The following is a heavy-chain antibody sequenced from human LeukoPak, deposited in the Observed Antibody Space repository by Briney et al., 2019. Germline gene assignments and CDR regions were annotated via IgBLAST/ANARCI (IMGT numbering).Heavy chain of an antibody. CDR2: INPSGGST. V-gene: IGHV1-46*01. CDR3: ARVKPNYYDSSAYGTFDI. J-gene: IGHJ3*02. Sequence: ASVKVSCKASGYTFTSYYMHWVRQAPGQGLEWMGIINPSGGSTSYAHKFQGRVTMTRDTSTSTVYMELSSLRSEDTAVYYCARVKPNYYDSSAYGTFDIWGQGTMVTVSS. D-gene: IGHD3-22*01. CDR1: GYTFTSYY.